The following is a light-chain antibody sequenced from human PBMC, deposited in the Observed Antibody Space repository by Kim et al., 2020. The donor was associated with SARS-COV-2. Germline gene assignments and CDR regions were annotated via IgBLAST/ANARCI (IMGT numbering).Light chain of an antibody. J-gene: IGLJ2*01. CDR3: QVWDSSTVV. Sequence: GALGQTARITCGGNNIGSKNVHWYQQKPGQAPVLVIYRDSNRPAGIPERFSGSNSGNTATLTISRARAGDEADYYCQVWDSSTVVFGGGTKLTVL. CDR1: NIGSKN. CDR2: RDS. V-gene: IGLV3-9*01.